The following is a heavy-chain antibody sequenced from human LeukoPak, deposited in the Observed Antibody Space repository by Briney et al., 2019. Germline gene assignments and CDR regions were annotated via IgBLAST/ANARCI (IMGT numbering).Heavy chain of an antibody. J-gene: IGHJ6*03. V-gene: IGHV3-21*01. CDR1: GFTFRNYA. CDR3: TRDRGLLSTIYYYYFMDV. D-gene: IGHD5/OR15-5a*01. CDR2: ISSSSTYI. Sequence: GGSLRLSCAASGFTFRNYAMNWVRQAPGKGLEWVSFISSSSTYIYYADSVKGRFTISRDNAKNSLYLQMNSLRAEDTAVYYCTRDRGLLSTIYYYYFMDVWGKGTTVTISS.